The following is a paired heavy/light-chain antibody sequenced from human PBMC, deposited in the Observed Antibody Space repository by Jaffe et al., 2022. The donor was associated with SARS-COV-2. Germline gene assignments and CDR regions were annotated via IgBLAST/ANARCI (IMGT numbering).Light chain of an antibody. J-gene: IGKJ3*01. CDR2: AAS. CDR3: QKYNSAPFT. V-gene: IGKV1-27*01. Sequence: DIQMTQSPSSLSASVGDRVTITCRASQGISNYLAWYQQKPGKVPKLLIYAASTLQSGVPSRFSGSGSGTDFTLTISSLQPEDVATYYCQKYNSAPFTFGPGTKVDIK. CDR1: QGISNY.
Heavy chain of an antibody. CDR1: GFTFSNAW. Sequence: EVQLVESGGGLVKPGGSLRLSCAASGFTFSNAWMSWVRQAPGKGLEWVGRIKSKTDGGTTDYAAPVKGRFTISRDDSKNTLYLQMNSLKTEDTAVYYCTTDGEWLVNWGYYYYGMDVWGQGTTVTVSS. D-gene: IGHD6-19*01. J-gene: IGHJ6*02. V-gene: IGHV3-15*01. CDR2: IKSKTDGGTT. CDR3: TTDGEWLVNWGYYYYGMDV.